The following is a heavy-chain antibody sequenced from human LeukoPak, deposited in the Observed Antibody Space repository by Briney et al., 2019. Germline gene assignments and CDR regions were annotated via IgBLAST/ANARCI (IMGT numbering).Heavy chain of an antibody. CDR3: ARRGLLRYFDWLLSDDAFDI. J-gene: IGHJ3*02. CDR2: INPDGSTI. CDR1: GFTFSNYW. Sequence: GGSLRLSCAASGFTFSNYWVHWVRQAPGKGLVWVSRINPDGSTINYADSVKGRFTISRDNAKNTLYLQMNSLRAEDTAVYYCARRGLLRYFDWLLSDDAFDIWGQGTMVTVSS. D-gene: IGHD3-9*01. V-gene: IGHV3-74*01.